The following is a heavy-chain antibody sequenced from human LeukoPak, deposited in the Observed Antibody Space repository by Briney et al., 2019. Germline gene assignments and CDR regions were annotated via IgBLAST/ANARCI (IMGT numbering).Heavy chain of an antibody. J-gene: IGHJ4*02. V-gene: IGHV1-18*01. CDR2: VSPYNRNT. Sequence: ASVKVSCKASGYTFASYDINWVRQAPGQGLEWMGWVSPYNRNTNYAQKLQGRVTMTTDTSTSTAYMELRSLRSDDTAVYYCARDRVTIWSGYQNFDYWGQGTLVTVSS. D-gene: IGHD3-3*01. CDR3: ARDRVTIWSGYQNFDY. CDR1: GYTFASYD.